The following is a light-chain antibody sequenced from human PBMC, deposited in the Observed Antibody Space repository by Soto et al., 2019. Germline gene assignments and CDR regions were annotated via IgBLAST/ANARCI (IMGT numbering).Light chain of an antibody. J-gene: IGLJ1*01. CDR2: EVN. Sequence: QSALTRPASLSGSPGQSITISCTGTSSDIGAYDYVSWFQQHPGKAPKLMISEVNHRPSGVSNRFSGSKSGNTAYLTISGLQVEDEAEYFCFSFTTTNTHVFGTGTKVTVL. CDR1: SSDIGAYDY. V-gene: IGLV2-14*01. CDR3: FSFTTTNTHV.